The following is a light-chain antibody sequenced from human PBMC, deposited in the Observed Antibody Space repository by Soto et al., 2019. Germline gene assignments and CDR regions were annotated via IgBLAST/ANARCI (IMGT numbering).Light chain of an antibody. CDR3: QQFDDSVT. CDR2: GAS. Sequence: EIVLTQSPGTLSLSPGERATLSCRASQTVSSARLAWFQQKPGQAPRLLIYGASSRAPGIPDRFSGSGSETDFTLTISRLEPEDSAVYYCQQFDDSVTFGQGTRLEIK. J-gene: IGKJ5*01. V-gene: IGKV3-20*01. CDR1: QTVSSAR.